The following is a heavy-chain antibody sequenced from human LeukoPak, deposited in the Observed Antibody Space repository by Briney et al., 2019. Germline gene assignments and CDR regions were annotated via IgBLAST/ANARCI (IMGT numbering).Heavy chain of an antibody. J-gene: IGHJ4*02. D-gene: IGHD4-23*01. CDR3: ARGVLYYGGKPRGFDY. Sequence: SETLSLTCTVSVGSLSSGGYYWSWIRQHPGKGLEWIGYIYYSGSTYYNPSLKSRVTISVDTSKNQFSLKLSSVTAADTAVYYCARGVLYYGGKPRGFDYWGQGALVTVSS. CDR2: IYYSGST. V-gene: IGHV4-31*03. CDR1: VGSLSSGGYY.